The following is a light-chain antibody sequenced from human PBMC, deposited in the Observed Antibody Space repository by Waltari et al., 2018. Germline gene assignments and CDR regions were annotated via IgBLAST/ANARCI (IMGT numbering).Light chain of an antibody. CDR1: GSNIGGGKD. V-gene: IGLV1-40*01. CDR2: GSS. CDR3: QSYDTSLSVV. Sequence: QSVLTQPPSVSGAPGQRVTISCTGSGSNIGGGKDVHWYQPLPRAAPKLLIYGSSTRSLGVPYRFFGSTSGTSASLAITGLQAEDEADYYCQSYDTSLSVVLGGGTKLTVL. J-gene: IGLJ3*02.